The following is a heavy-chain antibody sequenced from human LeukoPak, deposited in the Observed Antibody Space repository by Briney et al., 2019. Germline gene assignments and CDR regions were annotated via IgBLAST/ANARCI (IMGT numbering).Heavy chain of an antibody. J-gene: IGHJ4*02. CDR3: ARDYYDNHYYFDY. D-gene: IGHD3-22*01. V-gene: IGHV3-11*01. CDR2: ISSSGSTI. CDR1: GFTFSDYY. Sequence: GGSLRLSCAASGFTFSDYYMSWIRQAPGKGLEWVSYISSSGSTIYYADSVKGRFTISRDNAKNSLYLQMNSLRAEDTAVYYCARDYYDNHYYFDYWGQGTLVTVSS.